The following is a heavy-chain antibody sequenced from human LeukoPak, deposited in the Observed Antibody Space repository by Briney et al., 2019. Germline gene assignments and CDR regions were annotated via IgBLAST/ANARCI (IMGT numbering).Heavy chain of an antibody. CDR3: ARIESNTYDSSDSDY. J-gene: IGHJ4*02. D-gene: IGHD3-22*01. CDR2: FSGSGGST. V-gene: IGHV3-23*01. Sequence: GGSLRLSCAASGFTFSSYAMSWVRQAPGKGLECISGFSGSGGSTYYADSVKGRFTISRDNSKNTLYLQMNSLRAEDTAVYYCARIESNTYDSSDSDYWGQGTLVTVSS. CDR1: GFTFSSYA.